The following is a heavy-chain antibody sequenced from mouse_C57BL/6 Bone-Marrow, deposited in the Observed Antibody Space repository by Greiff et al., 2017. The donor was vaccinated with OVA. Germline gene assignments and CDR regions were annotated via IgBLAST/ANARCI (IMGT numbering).Heavy chain of an antibody. J-gene: IGHJ2*01. D-gene: IGHD1-1*01. CDR2: IDPNSGGT. CDR1: GYTFTSYW. CDR3: ALYYYGSSCFDY. Sequence: QQSCKASGYTFTSYWMHWVKQRPGRGLEWIGRIDPNSGGTKYNEKFKSKATLTVDKPSSTAYMQLSSLTSEDSAVYYCALYYYGSSCFDYWGQGTTLTVSS. V-gene: IGHV1-72*01.